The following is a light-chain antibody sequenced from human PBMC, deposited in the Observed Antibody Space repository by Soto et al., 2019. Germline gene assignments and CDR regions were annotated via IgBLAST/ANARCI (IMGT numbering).Light chain of an antibody. J-gene: IGKJ2*01. V-gene: IGKV3D-15*01. Sequence: EIVMTQSPATLSVSPGERATLSCRASQSVSSLAWYQQKPGQTPRLLIYAASTRATGMPARFSGSGSGTEFTLTINSLQSEDFAVYYCQQYDNWPHTFGQGTKLEIK. CDR2: AAS. CDR3: QQYDNWPHT. CDR1: QSVSS.